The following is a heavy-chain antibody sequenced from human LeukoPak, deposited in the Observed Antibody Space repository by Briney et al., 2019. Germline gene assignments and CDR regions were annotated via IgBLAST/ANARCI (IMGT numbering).Heavy chain of an antibody. CDR2: INPNSGGT. J-gene: IGHJ4*02. V-gene: IGHV1-2*02. D-gene: IGHD1-26*01. CDR3: ARVMWGATAFDY. CDR1: GYTFTGYY. Sequence: ASVKVSCKASGYTFTGYYMHWVRQAPGQGLEWMGWINPNSGGTNYAQKFQGRVTLTTDTSISTAYMELSRLRSDDTAVYYCARVMWGATAFDYWGQGTLVTVSS.